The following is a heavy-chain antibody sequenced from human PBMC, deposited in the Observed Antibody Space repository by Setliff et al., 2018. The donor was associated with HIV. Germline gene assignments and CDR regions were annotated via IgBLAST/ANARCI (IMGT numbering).Heavy chain of an antibody. V-gene: IGHV4-61*02. Sequence: PSETLSLTCTVSGGSISSGSYYWSWIRQPAGKGLEWTGRIYTSGNTNYNPSLKSRVTISVDTSKNQFTRKLSSVTAADTAVYYCAAPAVAGTGGYYYAMDVWGQGTTVTVSS. CDR2: IYTSGNT. J-gene: IGHJ6*02. D-gene: IGHD6-19*01. CDR3: AAPAVAGTGGYYYAMDV. CDR1: GGSISSGSYY.